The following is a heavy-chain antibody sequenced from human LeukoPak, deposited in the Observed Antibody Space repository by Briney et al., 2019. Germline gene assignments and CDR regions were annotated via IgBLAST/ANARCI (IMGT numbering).Heavy chain of an antibody. CDR2: IKEDGSAT. CDR1: GFTFSTYW. J-gene: IGHJ4*02. V-gene: IGHV3-7*04. CDR3: ARDSPGYLAYDS. D-gene: IGHD1-1*01. Sequence: GGSLRLSCAASGFTFSTYWMTWVCQAPGKGPEWVANIKEDGSATYYVDSVKGRFTISRDNAKKPLYLQMNSLRAEDTAVYYCARDSPGYLAYDSWGQGTLVTVSS.